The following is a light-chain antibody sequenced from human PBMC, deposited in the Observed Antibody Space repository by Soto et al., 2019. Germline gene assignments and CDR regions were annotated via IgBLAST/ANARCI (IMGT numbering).Light chain of an antibody. Sequence: QSALTQPASVSGSPGQSITISCTGTSSDVGGYNYVSWYQQHPGKAPKLMIYEVTNRPAGVSNRFSGSKSANTASLTIAGLQAVDEADYYCSSYTSSSTPVVFGGGTKLTVL. V-gene: IGLV2-14*01. CDR3: SSYTSSSTPVV. CDR1: SSDVGGYNY. CDR2: EVT. J-gene: IGLJ2*01.